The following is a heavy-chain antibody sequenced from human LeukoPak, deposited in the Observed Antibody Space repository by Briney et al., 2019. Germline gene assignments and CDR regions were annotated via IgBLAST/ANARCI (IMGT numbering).Heavy chain of an antibody. D-gene: IGHD2-2*02. CDR2: INPSGGST. Sequence: ASVKASCKASGYTFTSYYMHWVRQAPGEGLEWMGIINPSGGSTSYAQKFQGRVTMTRDMSTSTVYMELSSLRSEDTAVYYCARVAAEVVGVPGAIGFGWLRRDYYYMDVWGKGTTVIVSS. CDR3: ARVAAEVVGVPGAIGFGWLRRDYYYMDV. J-gene: IGHJ6*03. CDR1: GYTFTSYY. V-gene: IGHV1-46*01.